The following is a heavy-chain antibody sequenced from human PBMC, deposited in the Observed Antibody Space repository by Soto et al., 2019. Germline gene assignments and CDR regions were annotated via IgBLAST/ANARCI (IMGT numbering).Heavy chain of an antibody. Sequence: GGSLRLSCAASGFTFSSYAMSWVRQAPGKGLEWVSAISGSGGSTYYADSVKGRFTISRDNSKNTLYLQMNSLRAEDTAVYYCAKDHLVDFWSGSHWFDPWGQGTLVTVSS. CDR3: AKDHLVDFWSGSHWFDP. J-gene: IGHJ5*02. CDR1: GFTFSSYA. V-gene: IGHV3-23*01. D-gene: IGHD3-3*01. CDR2: ISGSGGST.